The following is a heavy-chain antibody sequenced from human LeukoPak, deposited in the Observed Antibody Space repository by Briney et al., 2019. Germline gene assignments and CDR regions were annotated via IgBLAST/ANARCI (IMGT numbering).Heavy chain of an antibody. V-gene: IGHV3-21*01. J-gene: IGHJ4*02. CDR2: ISSSSSYI. Sequence: KPGGSLRLSCAASGFTFSSYSMNWVRQAPGRGLEWVSSISSSSSYIYCADSVKGRFTISRDNAKNSLYLQMNSLRAEDTAVYYCARLGYCTNGVCYRIDYWGQGTLVTVSS. CDR3: ARLGYCTNGVCYRIDY. CDR1: GFTFSSYS. D-gene: IGHD2-8*01.